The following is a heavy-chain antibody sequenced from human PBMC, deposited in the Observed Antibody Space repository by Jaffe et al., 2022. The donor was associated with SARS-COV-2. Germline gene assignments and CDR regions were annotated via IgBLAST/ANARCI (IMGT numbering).Heavy chain of an antibody. Sequence: QLQLQESGPGLVKPSETLSLTCTVSGGSISSSSYYWGWIRQPPGKGLEWIGSIYYSGSTYYNPSLKSRVTISVDTSKNQFSLKLSSVTAADTAVYYCARHGEGWYCSGGSCLTPPNWFDPWGQGTLVTVSS. CDR1: GGSISSSSYY. CDR3: ARHGEGWYCSGGSCLTPPNWFDP. D-gene: IGHD2-15*01. J-gene: IGHJ5*02. CDR2: IYYSGST. V-gene: IGHV4-39*01.